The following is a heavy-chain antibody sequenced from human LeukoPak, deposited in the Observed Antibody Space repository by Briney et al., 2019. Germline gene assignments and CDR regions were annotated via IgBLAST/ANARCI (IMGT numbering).Heavy chain of an antibody. Sequence: GGSLRPSCAASGFTFDDYAMHWVRQAPGKGLEWVSGISWNSGSIGYADSVKGRFTISRDNAKNSLYLQMNSLRAEDTALYYCAKTPIAGSGWYNWFDPWGQGTLVTVSS. CDR3: AKTPIAGSGWYNWFDP. V-gene: IGHV3-9*01. CDR2: ISWNSGSI. J-gene: IGHJ5*02. CDR1: GFTFDDYA. D-gene: IGHD6-19*01.